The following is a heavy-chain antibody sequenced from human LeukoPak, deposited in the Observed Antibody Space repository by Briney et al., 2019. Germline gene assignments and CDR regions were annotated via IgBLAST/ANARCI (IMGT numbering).Heavy chain of an antibody. CDR2: INHSGST. CDR1: GGSFSGYY. J-gene: IGHJ5*02. V-gene: IGHV4-34*01. Sequence: SETLSLTCAVYGGSFSGYYWSWIRQPPGKGLEWIGEINHSGSTNYNPSLKSRVTISVDTSKNQFSLKLSSVTAADTAVYYCARRAFWSGYNWFDPWGQGTLVTVSS. D-gene: IGHD3-3*01. CDR3: ARRAFWSGYNWFDP.